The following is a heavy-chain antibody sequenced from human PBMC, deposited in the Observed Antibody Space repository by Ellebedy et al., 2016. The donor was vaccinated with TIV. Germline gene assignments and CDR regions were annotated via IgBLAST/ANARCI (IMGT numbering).Heavy chain of an antibody. J-gene: IGHJ3*02. Sequence: SETLSLTCAVYGGSFSGYYWSWIRQPPGKGLEWIGYIYYSGSTNYNPSLKSRVTISVDTSKNQFSLKLSSVTAADTAVYYCARHDYDSSGYPNDAFDIWGQGTMVTVSS. CDR1: GGSFSGYY. CDR3: ARHDYDSSGYPNDAFDI. CDR2: IYYSGST. D-gene: IGHD3-22*01. V-gene: IGHV4-59*08.